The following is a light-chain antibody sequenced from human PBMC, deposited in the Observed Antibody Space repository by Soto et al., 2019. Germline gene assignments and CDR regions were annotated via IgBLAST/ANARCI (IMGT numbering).Light chain of an antibody. CDR1: SSNIGAGYD. CDR3: KSYDSSLRGSRV. CDR2: GNS. V-gene: IGLV1-40*01. Sequence: QSVLTQPPSVSGAPGQRVTISCTGSSSNIGAGYDVHWYQQLPGTAPKLLIYGNSNRPSGVPDRFSGSKSGTSASLAITGLQAEDEAHYYCKSYDSSLRGSRVLGTGTKVTVL. J-gene: IGLJ1*01.